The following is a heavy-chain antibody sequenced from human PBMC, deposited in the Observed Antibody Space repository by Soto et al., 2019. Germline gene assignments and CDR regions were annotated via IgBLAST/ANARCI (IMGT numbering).Heavy chain of an antibody. Sequence: EVQLLESGGGLVQPGGSLRLSCAASEFTFSSYAMSWVRQAPGKGLDWVSAISGGGGSTYYADSVKGRFTISRDNSKNTQYLQMNSLRAEDTAVYYCAKGGTMTRNNYFDYWGRGTLVTVSS. CDR2: ISGGGGST. V-gene: IGHV3-23*01. J-gene: IGHJ4*02. CDR1: EFTFSSYA. CDR3: AKGGTMTRNNYFDY. D-gene: IGHD4-17*01.